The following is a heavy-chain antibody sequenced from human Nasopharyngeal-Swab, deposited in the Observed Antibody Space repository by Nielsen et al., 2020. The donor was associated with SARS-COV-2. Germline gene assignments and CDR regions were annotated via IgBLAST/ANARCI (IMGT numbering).Heavy chain of an antibody. CDR3: ARRVVPAAEFDP. CDR2: IYYSGST. V-gene: IGHV4-59*01. Sequence: SETLSLTCTVSGGSISSYYWSWIRHPPGKGLEWIGYIYYSGSTNYNPSLKSRVTISVDTSKNQFSLKLSSATAADTAVYYCARRVVPAAEFDPWGQGTLVTVSS. J-gene: IGHJ5*02. CDR1: GGSISSYY. D-gene: IGHD2-2*01.